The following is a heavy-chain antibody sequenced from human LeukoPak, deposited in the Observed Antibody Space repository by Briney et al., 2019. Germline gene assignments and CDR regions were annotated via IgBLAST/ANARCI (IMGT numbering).Heavy chain of an antibody. CDR1: GYTFTSYG. J-gene: IGHJ4*02. V-gene: IGHV1-18*01. D-gene: IGHD6-13*01. CDR2: ISAYNGNT. CDR3: ARGGGYSSSWYWGYYFDY. Sequence: ASVKVSCKASGYTFTSYGISWVRQAPGQGLEWMGWISAYNGNTNYAQKLQGRVTMTTDTSTSTAYMELRSLRSDDTAVYYCARGGGYSSSWYWGYYFDYWGQGTLVTVSS.